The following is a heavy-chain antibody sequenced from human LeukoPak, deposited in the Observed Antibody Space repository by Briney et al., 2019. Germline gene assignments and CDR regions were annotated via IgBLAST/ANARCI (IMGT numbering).Heavy chain of an antibody. V-gene: IGHV4-34*01. D-gene: IGHD2-8*01. CDR3: AGSLGYCTSNVCYLKY. CDR2: INHSGST. CDR1: GGSFSGYY. Sequence: SETLSLTCAVYGGSFSGYYWSWIRQPPGKGLEWIGEINHSGSTNYNPSLKSRVTISVDTSKNQFSLKLTSVTAADTAVYYCAGSLGYCTSNVCYLKYWGQGTLVTVSS. J-gene: IGHJ4*02.